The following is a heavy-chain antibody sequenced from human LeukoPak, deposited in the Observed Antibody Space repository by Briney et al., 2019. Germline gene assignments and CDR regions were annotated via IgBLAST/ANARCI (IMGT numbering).Heavy chain of an antibody. CDR2: INPNSGGT. CDR1: GSTFTGHY. J-gene: IGHJ4*02. Sequence: ASMNVSCTASGSTFTGHYKDSLRLAPAQGLELMGFINPNSGGTNYAQKFQGRVTITSDTSITTAYMELSSLTSDDTAVYYCARDLEGYHYGSGNYPQWGQGTLITVSS. CDR3: ARDLEGYHYGSGNYPQ. V-gene: IGHV1-2*02. D-gene: IGHD3-10*01.